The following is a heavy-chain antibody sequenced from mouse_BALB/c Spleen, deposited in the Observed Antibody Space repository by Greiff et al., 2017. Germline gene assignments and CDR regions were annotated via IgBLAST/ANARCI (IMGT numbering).Heavy chain of an antibody. CDR2: ISYSGST. CDR3: ARFRATARATPFAY. D-gene: IGHD3-2*01. V-gene: IGHV3-2*02. J-gene: IGHJ3*01. Sequence: EVKLQESGPGLVKPSQSLSLTCTVTGYSITSDYAWNWIRQFPGNKLEWMGYISYSGSTSYNPSLKSRISITRDTSKNQFFLQLNSVTTEDTATYYCARFRATARATPFAYWGQGTLVTVSA. CDR1: GYSITSDYA.